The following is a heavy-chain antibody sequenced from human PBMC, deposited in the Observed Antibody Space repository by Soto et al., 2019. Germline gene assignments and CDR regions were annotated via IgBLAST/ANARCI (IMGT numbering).Heavy chain of an antibody. Sequence: SETLSLTSPVSGGYLSSYYWSWIRQPPGKGLEWIGYIYYSGSTNYNPSLKSRVTISVDTSKNQFSLKLTSVTAADTAVYYCARGSSSWSTLDYWGQGTLVTVSS. CDR2: IYYSGST. V-gene: IGHV4-59*01. D-gene: IGHD6-13*01. CDR1: GGYLSSYY. J-gene: IGHJ4*02. CDR3: ARGSSSWSTLDY.